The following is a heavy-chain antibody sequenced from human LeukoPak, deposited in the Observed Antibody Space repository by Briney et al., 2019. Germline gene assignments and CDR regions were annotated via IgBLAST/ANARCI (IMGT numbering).Heavy chain of an antibody. J-gene: IGHJ5*02. D-gene: IGHD2-2*01. CDR2: IYYSGRT. V-gene: IGHV4-39*07. Sequence: SETLSLTCTVSGGSISSSSYYWGWIRQPPGKGLEWIGNIYYSGRTYYNPSLKSRVTISVDTPKNQFSLKLSSVTAADTAVYYCARAGCSSTSCYAADWFDPWGQGTLVTVSS. CDR1: GGSISSSSYY. CDR3: ARAGCSSTSCYAADWFDP.